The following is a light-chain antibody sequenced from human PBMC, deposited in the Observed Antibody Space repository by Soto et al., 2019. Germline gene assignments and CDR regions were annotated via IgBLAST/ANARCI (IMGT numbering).Light chain of an antibody. V-gene: IGKV3-20*01. Sequence: EIVLTQSPGTLSLSPGERATLSFRASQSVSSSSLAWYQQRPGQAPRLLIYGTSSRATGIPDRFSGSGSGTDFTLTISRLEPEDFAVYYCQQYGSSRWTFGQGTKVDIK. CDR1: QSVSSSS. CDR2: GTS. J-gene: IGKJ1*01. CDR3: QQYGSSRWT.